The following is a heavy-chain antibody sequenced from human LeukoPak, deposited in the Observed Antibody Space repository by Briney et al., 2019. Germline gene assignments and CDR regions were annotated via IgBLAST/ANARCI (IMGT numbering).Heavy chain of an antibody. CDR3: ARHRRRHSSGYYSYYFDY. V-gene: IGHV3-11*01. J-gene: IGHJ4*02. Sequence: GVSLRLSCAASRFTYSDYYMRWHRQASGKGLEGVSYISSSGSTIYYADPVKRRFTISRDNAKDSLYLQMNSLRAEDTAVYYCARHRRRHSSGYYSYYFDYWGQGTLVTVSS. CDR1: RFTYSDYY. CDR2: ISSSGSTI. D-gene: IGHD3-22*01.